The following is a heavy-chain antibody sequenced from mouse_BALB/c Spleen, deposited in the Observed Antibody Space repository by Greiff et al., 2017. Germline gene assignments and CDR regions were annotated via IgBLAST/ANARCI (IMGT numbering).Heavy chain of an antibody. J-gene: IGHJ4*01. D-gene: IGHD2-4*01. CDR1: GFSLTSYG. V-gene: IGHV2-2*02. CDR2: IWSGGST. CDR3: ARNGRLRPAMDY. Sequence: QVQLQQSGPGLVQPSQSLSITCTVSGFSLTSYGVHWVRQSPGKGLEWLGVIWSGGSTDYNAAFISRLSISKDNSKSQVFFKMNSLQANDTAIYYCARNGRLRPAMDYWGQGTSVTVSS.